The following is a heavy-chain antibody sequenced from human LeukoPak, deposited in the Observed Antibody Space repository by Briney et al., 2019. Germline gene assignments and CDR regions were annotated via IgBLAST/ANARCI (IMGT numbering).Heavy chain of an antibody. J-gene: IGHJ5*02. CDR3: ACFVVVAALFDP. CDR2: IYYSGST. CDR1: GGSISSSSYY. V-gene: IGHV4-39*07. Sequence: SETLSLTCTVSGGSISSSSYYWGWIRQPPGKGLEWIGSIYYSGSTYYNPSLKSRVTISVDTSKNQFSLKLSSVTAADTAVYYCACFVVVAALFDPWGQGTLVTVSS. D-gene: IGHD2-15*01.